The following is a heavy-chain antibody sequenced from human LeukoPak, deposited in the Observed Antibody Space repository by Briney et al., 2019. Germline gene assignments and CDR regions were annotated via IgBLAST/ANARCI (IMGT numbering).Heavy chain of an antibody. CDR2: FDPEDGET. CDR1: GYTLTELS. Sequence: ASVKVSCKVSGYTLTELSMHWVRQAPGKGLEWMGGFDPEDGETICAQKFQGRVTMTEDTSTDTAYMELSSLRSEDTAVYYCATLYYDSSGYYWYYFDYWGQGTLVTVSS. J-gene: IGHJ4*02. CDR3: ATLYYDSSGYYWYYFDY. V-gene: IGHV1-24*01. D-gene: IGHD3-22*01.